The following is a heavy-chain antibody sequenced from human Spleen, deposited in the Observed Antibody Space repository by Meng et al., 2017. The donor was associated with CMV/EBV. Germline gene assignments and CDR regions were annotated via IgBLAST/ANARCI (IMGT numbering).Heavy chain of an antibody. CDR1: GYTFTHYG. CDR2: IGAYNDNT. Sequence: KASGYTFTHYGISWVRQAPRQGLEWIGWIGAYNDNTNYAQNLQGRVTMTTDISTRTAYMELRSLRSDDTAVYYCARASGSSSNWFDPWGQGTLVTVSS. CDR3: ARASGSSSNWFDP. D-gene: IGHD6-13*01. V-gene: IGHV1-18*04. J-gene: IGHJ5*02.